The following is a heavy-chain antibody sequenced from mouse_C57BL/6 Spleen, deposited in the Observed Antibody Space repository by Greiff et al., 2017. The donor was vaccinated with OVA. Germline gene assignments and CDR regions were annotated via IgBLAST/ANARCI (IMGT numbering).Heavy chain of an antibody. J-gene: IGHJ2*01. CDR2: IDPENGDT. CDR1: GFNIKDDY. V-gene: IGHV14-4*01. CDR3: TTWGFGSSNY. Sequence: EVKLMESGAELVRPGASVKLSCTASGFNIKDDYMHWVKQRPEQGLEWIGWIDPENGDTEYASKFQGKATITADTSSNTAYLQLSSLTSEDTAVYYCTTWGFGSSNYWGQGTTLTVSS. D-gene: IGHD1-1*01.